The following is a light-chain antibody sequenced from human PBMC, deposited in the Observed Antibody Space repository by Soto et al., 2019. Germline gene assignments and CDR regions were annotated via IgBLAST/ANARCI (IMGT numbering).Light chain of an antibody. Sequence: DIQMTQSPSTLSASVGDRVTITCRASQYISRWLAWYQQKPGKAPKFLIYQASSLESGVPSRLSGSGSGTEFTLTISSLQPDDFATFYCQQYNNYTWTFGQGTKVDIX. CDR1: QYISRW. CDR3: QQYNNYTWT. J-gene: IGKJ1*01. CDR2: QAS. V-gene: IGKV1-5*03.